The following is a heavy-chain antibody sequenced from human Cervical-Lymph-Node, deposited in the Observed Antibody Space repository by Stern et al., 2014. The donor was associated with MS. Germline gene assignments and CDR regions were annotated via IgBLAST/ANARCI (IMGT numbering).Heavy chain of an antibody. V-gene: IGHV3-48*02. J-gene: IGHJ6*02. CDR3: ARDLYLSYCGMDV. Sequence: EVQLVESGGSLVQPGGSLRLSCAASGFTFSPSTMTLVRQAPGKGLEWVSYISGSGSTIYYAASVKGRFTISRDNAKNSLYLQMNSLRDEDTAIYYCARDLYLSYCGMDVWGQGTTVIVSS. CDR1: GFTFSPST. D-gene: IGHD3-10*01. CDR2: ISGSGSTI.